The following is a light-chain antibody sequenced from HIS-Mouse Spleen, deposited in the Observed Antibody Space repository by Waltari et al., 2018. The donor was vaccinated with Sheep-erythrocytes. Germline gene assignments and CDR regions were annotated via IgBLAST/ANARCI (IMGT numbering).Light chain of an antibody. V-gene: IGKV1-39*01. CDR2: AAS. J-gene: IGKJ3*01. Sequence: DIQMTQSPSSLSASVGDRVTITCRASQSISSYLNWYQQKPRNAPKLLIYAASSLQSGVPSRFSGSGSGTDFTLTISSLQPEDFATYYCQQSYSTPQFTFGPGTKVDIK. CDR1: QSISSY. CDR3: QQSYSTPQFT.